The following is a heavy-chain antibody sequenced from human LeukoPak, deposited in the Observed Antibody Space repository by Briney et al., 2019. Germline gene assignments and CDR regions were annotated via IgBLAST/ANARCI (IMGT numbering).Heavy chain of an antibody. J-gene: IGHJ5*02. V-gene: IGHV4-39*01. CDR2: IYYSGST. D-gene: IGHD3-22*01. Sequence: PSETLSLTCTVSGGSISSSSYYWGWIRQPPGKGLEWIGSIYYSGSTYYNPSLKSRVTISVDTSKNQFSLKLSSVTAADTAVYYCGLQNYCDSSGYGWVNWFDPWGQGTLVTVSS. CDR3: GLQNYCDSSGYGWVNWFDP. CDR1: GGSISSSSYY.